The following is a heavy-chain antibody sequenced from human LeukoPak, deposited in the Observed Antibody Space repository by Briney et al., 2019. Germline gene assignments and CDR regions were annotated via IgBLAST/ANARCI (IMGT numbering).Heavy chain of an antibody. J-gene: IGHJ4*02. CDR1: GYTFTDYY. V-gene: IGHV1-69*06. CDR2: IIPIFGTA. D-gene: IGHD3-16*01. CDR3: AILITVPIDY. Sequence: GASVKVSCKASGYTFTDYYMHWVRQAPGQGLEWMGGIIPIFGTANYAQKFQGRVTITADKSTSTAYMELSSLRSEDTAVYYCAILITVPIDYWGQGTLVTVSS.